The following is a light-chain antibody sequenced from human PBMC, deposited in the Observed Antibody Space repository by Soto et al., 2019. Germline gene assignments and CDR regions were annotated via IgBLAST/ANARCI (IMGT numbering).Light chain of an antibody. CDR1: SSDVDTYKY. J-gene: IGLJ2*01. CDR3: CSYAGSTTRVQ. CDR2: EVS. Sequence: QSALTQPASVSGSPGQSITISCTGTSSDVDTYKYVSWYQQHPGKAPKLMIYEVSYRPSGVSDRFSGSKSGNTASLTISGLQAEDEADDYCCSYAGSTTRVQFGGGTQLTVL. V-gene: IGLV2-14*01.